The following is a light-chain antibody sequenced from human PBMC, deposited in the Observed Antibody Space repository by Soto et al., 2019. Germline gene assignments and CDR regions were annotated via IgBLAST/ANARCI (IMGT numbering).Light chain of an antibody. Sequence: QSALAQAASVSGSPGQSITISCTGTSSDVGGYIYVSWFQHHPGKAPKLIIYEVSNRPSGVSNRFSGSRSDNTASLTISGLQAEDEAIYYCSSYSTTPRGVLFGGGTKLTVL. V-gene: IGLV2-14*01. J-gene: IGLJ2*01. CDR3: SSYSTTPRGVL. CDR1: SSDVGGYIY. CDR2: EVS.